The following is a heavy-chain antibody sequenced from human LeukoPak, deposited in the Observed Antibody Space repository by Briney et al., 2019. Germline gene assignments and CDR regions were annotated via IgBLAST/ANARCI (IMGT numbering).Heavy chain of an antibody. CDR3: ARAFDTSWDYYYMDV. D-gene: IGHD2-2*01. Sequence: PGGSLRLSCAASGFTFSSYSMNWVRQAPGKGLEWVSSIGYSSNYIYYADSVKGRFTISRDNAKNSLYLQMNSLRAEDTAVYYCARAFDTSWDYYYMDVWGKGTTVTVSS. V-gene: IGHV3-21*01. CDR1: GFTFSSYS. CDR2: IGYSSNYI. J-gene: IGHJ6*03.